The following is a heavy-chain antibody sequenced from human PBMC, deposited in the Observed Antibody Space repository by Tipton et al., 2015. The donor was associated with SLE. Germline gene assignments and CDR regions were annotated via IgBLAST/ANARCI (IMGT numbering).Heavy chain of an antibody. CDR3: ARISYGDYPDD. D-gene: IGHD4-17*01. V-gene: IGHV3-9*01. Sequence: SLRLSCAASGFTFEDYAMHWVRQGPGKGLEWVAAINWNSGSIDYADSVKGRFTISRDNAKNSLYLQMNSLRPDDTAVYYCARISYGDYPDDWGQGTLVTVST. J-gene: IGHJ4*02. CDR1: GFTFEDYA. CDR2: INWNSGSI.